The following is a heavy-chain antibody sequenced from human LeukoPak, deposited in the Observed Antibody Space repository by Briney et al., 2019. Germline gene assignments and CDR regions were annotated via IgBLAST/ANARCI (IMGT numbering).Heavy chain of an antibody. CDR1: GYTFTSYY. CDR3: ARASHDSSDYEYFQH. Sequence: ASVKVSCKASGYTFTSYYMHWVRQAPGQGLEWMGLINPKGGSTNYAQKFQGRVTMTRDTSISTAYMELSRLRSDDTAVYYCARASHDSSDYEYFQHWGQGTLVTVSS. CDR2: INPKGGST. D-gene: IGHD3-22*01. V-gene: IGHV1-2*06. J-gene: IGHJ1*01.